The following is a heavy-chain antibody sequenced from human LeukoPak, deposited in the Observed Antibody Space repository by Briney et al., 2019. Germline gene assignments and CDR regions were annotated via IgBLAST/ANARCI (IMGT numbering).Heavy chain of an antibody. D-gene: IGHD6-19*01. CDR2: ISSSGSTI. Sequence: HPGGSLRLSCAASGFTFSSYEMNWVRQAPGKGLEWVSYISSSGSTIYYADSVKGRFTISRDNAKNSLYLQMNSLRAEDTAVYYCARDGPYSSGWPIDYWGQGTLVTVSS. CDR1: GFTFSSYE. V-gene: IGHV3-48*03. CDR3: ARDGPYSSGWPIDY. J-gene: IGHJ4*02.